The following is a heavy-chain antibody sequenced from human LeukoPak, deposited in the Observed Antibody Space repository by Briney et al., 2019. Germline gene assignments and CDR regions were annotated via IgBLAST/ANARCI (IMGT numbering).Heavy chain of an antibody. CDR3: ARVWRTSPYYFDY. J-gene: IGHJ4*02. D-gene: IGHD3-10*01. V-gene: IGHV1-69*01. CDR2: IIPIFGTA. CDR1: GGTFSSYA. Sequence: SVTVSCTASGGTFSSYAISWVRQAPGQGLEWMGGIIPIFGTANYAQKFQGRVTITADESTSTAYMELSSLRSEDTAVYYCARVWRTSPYYFDYWGQGTLVTVSS.